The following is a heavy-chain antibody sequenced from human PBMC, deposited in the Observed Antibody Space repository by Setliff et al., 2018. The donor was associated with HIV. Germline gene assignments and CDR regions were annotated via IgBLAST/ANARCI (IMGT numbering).Heavy chain of an antibody. CDR1: GYTFSSYG. J-gene: IGHJ4*02. Sequence: ASVKVSCKASGYTFSSYGISWVRQAPGQGVEWMGWISAYNGNTNYAQKLQGRVTMTTDTSTSTAYMELRSLRPEDTAVYYCASPTAIPHWGQGTLVTVSS. D-gene: IGHD2-21*02. CDR3: ASPTAIPH. CDR2: ISAYNGNT. V-gene: IGHV1-18*01.